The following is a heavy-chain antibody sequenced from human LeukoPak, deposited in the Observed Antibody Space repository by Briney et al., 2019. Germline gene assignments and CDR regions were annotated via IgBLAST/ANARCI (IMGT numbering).Heavy chain of an antibody. CDR1: GGTFSSYA. CDR3: ARDSVNLGIAAAGNDY. J-gene: IGHJ4*02. CDR2: IIPIFGTA. V-gene: IGHV1-69*05. D-gene: IGHD6-13*01. Sequence: SVKVSCKASGGTFSSYAIGWVRQAPGQGLEWMGGIIPIFGTANYAQKFQGRVTITTDESTSTAYMELSSLRSEDTAVYYCARDSVNLGIAAAGNDYWGQGTLVTVSS.